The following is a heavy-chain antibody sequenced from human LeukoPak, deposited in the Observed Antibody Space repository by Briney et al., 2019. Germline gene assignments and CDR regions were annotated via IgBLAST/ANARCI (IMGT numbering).Heavy chain of an antibody. CDR3: ARMGSGWDNWFDP. CDR2: INHRGST. CDR1: GGSFSGNY. V-gene: IGHV4-34*01. Sequence: SETLSLTCAVYGGSFSGNYWSWIRQPPGKGLEWIGEINHRGSTKYNPSLKSRVTISVDTSKSQLSLKLSSVTAADTAVYYCARMGSGWDNWFDPWGQGTLVTVSS. J-gene: IGHJ5*02. D-gene: IGHD6-19*01.